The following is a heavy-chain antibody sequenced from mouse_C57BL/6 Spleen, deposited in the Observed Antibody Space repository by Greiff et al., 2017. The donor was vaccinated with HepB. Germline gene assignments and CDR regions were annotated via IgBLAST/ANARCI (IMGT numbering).Heavy chain of an antibody. CDR3: ARQIYYYGSSPYYYAMDY. Sequence: EVKVVESGGGLVQPGGSLKLSCAASGFTFSDYYMYWVRQTPEKRLEWVAYISNGGGSTYYPDTVKGRFTISRDNAKNTLYLQMSRLKSEDTAMYYCARQIYYYGSSPYYYAMDYWGQGTSVTVSS. V-gene: IGHV5-12*01. D-gene: IGHD1-1*01. CDR2: ISNGGGST. CDR1: GFTFSDYY. J-gene: IGHJ4*01.